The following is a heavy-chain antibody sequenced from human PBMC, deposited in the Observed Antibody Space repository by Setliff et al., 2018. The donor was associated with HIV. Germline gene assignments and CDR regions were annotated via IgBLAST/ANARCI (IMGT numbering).Heavy chain of an antibody. CDR1: GFRFRSYW. D-gene: IGHD3-3*01. V-gene: IGHV3-7*01. Sequence: GGSLRLSCAASGFRFRSYWMSWVRQAPGKGLESVANVKQDGTETHYAESVRGRFSVSRDNARNSLYLQMNNLRVEDTAVYFCASEKKAVFGDAFDIWGQGTMVTVSS. CDR3: ASEKKAVFGDAFDI. CDR2: VKQDGTET. J-gene: IGHJ3*02.